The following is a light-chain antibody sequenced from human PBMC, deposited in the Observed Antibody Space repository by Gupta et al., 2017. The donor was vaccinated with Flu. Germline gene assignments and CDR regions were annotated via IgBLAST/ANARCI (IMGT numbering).Light chain of an antibody. J-gene: IGKJ1*01. CDR1: QSIDSW. CDR3: QHSWT. V-gene: IGKV1-5*03. CDR2: KAS. Sequence: DLQMTQSPSTLSASVGDRVTITCRASQSIDSWLAWYQQRPGKAPKLLMYKASRLETGVPSRFSGSGSGTEFTLTISSLQPDDFATYYCQHSWTFGQGTKVEIK.